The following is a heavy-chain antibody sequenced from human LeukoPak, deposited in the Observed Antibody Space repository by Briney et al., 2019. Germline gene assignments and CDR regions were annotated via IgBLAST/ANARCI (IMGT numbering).Heavy chain of an antibody. CDR2: IYYNGNT. V-gene: IGHV4-59*01. Sequence: SETLSLTCTVSNDSITSYYWSWIRQPPGGGLEWIGYIYYNGNTNYNPSLKSRVTILVDTSKNQFSLKLSSVTAADTAVYYCARAQQCSFNGWSSLSLDPWGQGTQVTLSS. CDR1: NDSITSYY. D-gene: IGHD6-19*01. CDR3: ARAQQCSFNGWSSLSLDP. J-gene: IGHJ5*02.